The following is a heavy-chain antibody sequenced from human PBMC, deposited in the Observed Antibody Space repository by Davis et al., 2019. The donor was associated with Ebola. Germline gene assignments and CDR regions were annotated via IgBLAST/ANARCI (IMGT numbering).Heavy chain of an antibody. D-gene: IGHD3-3*01. CDR1: GDTFTTAP. Sequence: GESLKISCEVSGDTFTTAPLTWVRQAPGKGLEWVGSINSLRDGGTVNYATAVKGRFIISRDDSQNTLTLQMNSLKTEDSAVYYCATLVALRFPDPWGQGTLVIVSS. CDR2: INSLRDGGTV. J-gene: IGHJ5*02. V-gene: IGHV3-15*01. CDR3: ATLVALRFPDP.